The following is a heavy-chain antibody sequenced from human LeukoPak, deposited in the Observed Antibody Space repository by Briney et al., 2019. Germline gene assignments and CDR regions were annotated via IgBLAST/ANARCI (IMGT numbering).Heavy chain of an antibody. Sequence: GGSLRLSCAASGFTFSSYWMSWVRQAPGKGLEWVANIKQDGSEKYYVDSVKGRFTISRGNAKNTVYLQMNNLRAEDTAVYYCVSFYETYWGRGTLVTVSS. CDR1: GFTFSSYW. J-gene: IGHJ4*02. D-gene: IGHD2/OR15-2a*01. CDR2: IKQDGSEK. CDR3: VSFYETY. V-gene: IGHV3-7*01.